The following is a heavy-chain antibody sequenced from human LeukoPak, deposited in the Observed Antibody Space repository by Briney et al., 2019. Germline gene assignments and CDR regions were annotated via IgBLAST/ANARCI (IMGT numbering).Heavy chain of an antibody. CDR1: GVSISSGDYY. V-gene: IGHV4-30-4*01. CDR3: ARGVGGPDYGGNRNWYFDL. Sequence: SETLSLTCTVSGVSISSGDYYWSWIRQPPGKGLEWIGYIYYSGSTYYNPSLKSRVTISVDTSKNQFSLKLSSVTAADTAVYYCARGVGGPDYGGNRNWYFDLWGRGTLVTVSS. J-gene: IGHJ2*01. D-gene: IGHD4-23*01. CDR2: IYYSGST.